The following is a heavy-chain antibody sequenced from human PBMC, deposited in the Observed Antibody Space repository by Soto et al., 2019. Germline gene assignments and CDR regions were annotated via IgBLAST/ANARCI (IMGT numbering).Heavy chain of an antibody. D-gene: IGHD1-1*01. CDR2: ISGSGGSI. CDR3: VKGYWKGDV. CDR1: GFTFSTYA. Sequence: EVQLLESGGGLVQPGGSLRLSCAASGFTFSTYAMNWVRQAPGNGLEWVSAISGSGGSIHYADSVKGRFTISRDNSKNTLYLQMNSLRVAVTAVYHCVKGYWKGDVWGQGTTVTVSS. J-gene: IGHJ6*02. V-gene: IGHV3-23*01.